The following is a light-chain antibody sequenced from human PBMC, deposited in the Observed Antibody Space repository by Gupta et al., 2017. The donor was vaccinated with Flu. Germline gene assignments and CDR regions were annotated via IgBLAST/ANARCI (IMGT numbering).Light chain of an antibody. CDR1: QSISSY. V-gene: IGKV1-39*01. CDR2: AAS. CDR3: QQGYSTPRT. J-gene: IGKJ1*01. Sequence: DIQMTQSPSSLSASVGDRVTITCRASQSISSYLNWYQQKPGKATKLLIYAASSLQSGVPSRCSGSGSGTDFTLTISSLQPEDFATYYCQQGYSTPRTFGQGTKVEIK.